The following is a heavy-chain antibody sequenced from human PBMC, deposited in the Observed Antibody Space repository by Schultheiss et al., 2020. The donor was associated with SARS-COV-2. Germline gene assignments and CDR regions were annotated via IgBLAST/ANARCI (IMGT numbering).Heavy chain of an antibody. D-gene: IGHD1-26*01. CDR2: IYYSGST. V-gene: IGHV4-34*01. CDR1: GGSFSGYY. J-gene: IGHJ4*02. CDR3: ARDRSGSSLFDS. Sequence: SETLSLTCAVYGGSFSGYYWSWIRQPPGKGLEWIGSIYYSGSTYYNPSLLSRVVISIDTSENQFSLRLSSVTAADTAVYYCARDRSGSSLFDSWGQGTLVTVSS.